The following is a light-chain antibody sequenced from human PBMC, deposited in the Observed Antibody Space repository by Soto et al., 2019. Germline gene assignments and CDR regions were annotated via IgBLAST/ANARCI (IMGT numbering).Light chain of an antibody. J-gene: IGKJ3*01. Sequence: IHLTQSPSSLSASVGDRVTITCRASQVISSYLAWYQQKPGKAPKLLIYAASTLQSGVPSRFSGTGSGTDFTLTISSLKPEDFATYYCQQLNSYPRTFGRGTKVDIK. V-gene: IGKV1-9*01. CDR1: QVISSY. CDR3: QQLNSYPRT. CDR2: AAS.